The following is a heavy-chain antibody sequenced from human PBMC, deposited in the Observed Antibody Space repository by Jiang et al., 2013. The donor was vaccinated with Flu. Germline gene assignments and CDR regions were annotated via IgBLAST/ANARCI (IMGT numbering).Heavy chain of an antibody. CDR2: ISAYNGNT. CDR1: GYTFTRYG. V-gene: IGHV1-18*01. J-gene: IGHJ5*01. D-gene: IGHD3-9*01. CDR3: ARDRPDYDILTGSYRDWFDS. Sequence: KVSCKASGYTFTRYGISWVRQAPGQGLEWMGWISAYNGNTNYAXKVQGRVTMTTDTSTSTAYMDLRSLRSDDTAVYYCARDRPDYDILTGSYRDWFDSWGQGTLVTVSS.